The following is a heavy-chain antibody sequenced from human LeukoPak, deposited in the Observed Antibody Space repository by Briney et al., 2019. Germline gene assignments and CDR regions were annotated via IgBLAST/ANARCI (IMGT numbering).Heavy chain of an antibody. V-gene: IGHV3-73*01. Sequence: GGSLRLSCAASGFTFSGSAIHWVRQSSGEGREWGGQIDKKDKGYATATAYAASVKGRFTISRDDSINTAYLQMKSLKAEDTAVYYCVRAGSSSSPLNYGMDVWGQGTTVTVSS. CDR1: GFTFSGSA. CDR2: IDKKDKGYATAT. D-gene: IGHD6-13*01. J-gene: IGHJ6*02. CDR3: VRAGSSSSPLNYGMDV.